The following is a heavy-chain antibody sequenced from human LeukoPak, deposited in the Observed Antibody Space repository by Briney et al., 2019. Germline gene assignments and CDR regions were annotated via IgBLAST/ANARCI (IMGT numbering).Heavy chain of an antibody. CDR3: ARGSPKHDS. CDR2: INHSGVA. V-gene: IGHV4-34*01. J-gene: IGHJ5*01. CDR1: GVSFTGYN. Sequence: PSETLSLTCAVYGVSFTGYNWNWIRQPPGKGLEWIGEINHSGVAKYNPSLKSRLTISVDTSKNQFSLKLKSVTAADTAVYYCARGSPKHDSWGQGTLVTVSS.